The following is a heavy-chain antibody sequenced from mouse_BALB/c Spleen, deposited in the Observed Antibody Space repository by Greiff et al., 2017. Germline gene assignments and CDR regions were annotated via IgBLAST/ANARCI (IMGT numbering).Heavy chain of an antibody. CDR1: GFTFSSYA. J-gene: IGHJ4*01. D-gene: IGHD1-1*01. CDR2: ISRGGST. CDR3: ARGRGYGSSLYAMDY. Sequence: EVQLVESGGGLVKPGGSLKLSCAASGFTFSSYAMSWVRQTPEKRLEWVASISRGGSTYYPDSVKGRFTISRDNARNILYLQMSSLRSEDTAMYYCARGRGYGSSLYAMDYWGQGTSVTVSS. V-gene: IGHV5-6-5*01.